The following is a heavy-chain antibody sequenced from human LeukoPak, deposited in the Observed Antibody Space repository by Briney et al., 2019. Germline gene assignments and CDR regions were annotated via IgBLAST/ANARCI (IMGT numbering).Heavy chain of an antibody. D-gene: IGHD3-22*01. Sequence: PGGSLRLSCAASGFTFSNYAMSWVRQAPGKGLEWVSSISGSGGSTDYADSVKGRFTISRDNSKKTLYLQMNSLRAEDTAVCYCARASDYDSGGYYIGGTFDYWGQGTLVTVSS. CDR3: ARASDYDSGGYYIGGTFDY. CDR2: ISGSGGST. J-gene: IGHJ4*02. V-gene: IGHV3-23*01. CDR1: GFTFSNYA.